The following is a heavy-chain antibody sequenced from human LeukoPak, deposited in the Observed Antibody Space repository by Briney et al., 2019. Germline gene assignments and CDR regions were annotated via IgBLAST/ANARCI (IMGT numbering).Heavy chain of an antibody. J-gene: IGHJ6*03. Sequence: ASVKVSCKASGFSSYAISCVRQAPGQGLEWMGGIIPAFGTTNYAQKFQGRVTVTTDESTSTVYMELSGLRFEDTAVYYCAKADYGEYYYMDVRGKGTTVTVSS. CDR2: IIPAFGTT. CDR3: AKADYGEYYYMDV. V-gene: IGHV1-69*05. D-gene: IGHD4-17*01. CDR1: GFSSYA.